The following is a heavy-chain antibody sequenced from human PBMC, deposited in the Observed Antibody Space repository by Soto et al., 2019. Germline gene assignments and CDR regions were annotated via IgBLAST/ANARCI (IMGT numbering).Heavy chain of an antibody. CDR2: IKPDTGNT. J-gene: IGHJ3*01. Sequence: QVQLVQSGAELKKPGASVNISCTASGFTFTDNLINWVRQAPGQGLEWMGWIKPDTGNTRYSETFQGRVTISRHSSASIAYLELSGLKNEDTALYFCARDIQSVGPRANDAFDVWGQGTMITVSS. CDR1: GFTFTDNL. CDR3: ARDIQSVGPRANDAFDV. V-gene: IGHV1-3*01. D-gene: IGHD5-18*01.